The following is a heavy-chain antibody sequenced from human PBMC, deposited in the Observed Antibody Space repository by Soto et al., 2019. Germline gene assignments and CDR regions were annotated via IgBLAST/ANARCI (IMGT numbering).Heavy chain of an antibody. V-gene: IGHV1-69*06. CDR1: GGTFSSYA. D-gene: IGHD3-10*01. Sequence: QVQLVQSGAEVKKPGSSVKVSCKASGGTFSSYAISWVRQAPGLGLEWMGGIIPVFGTANYAQKFQGRVTITADRSTSTAYMDLSSLRSDDTAVYYCARGLGELAYYYGMDVWGQGTTVTVSS. J-gene: IGHJ6*02. CDR2: IIPVFGTA. CDR3: ARGLGELAYYYGMDV.